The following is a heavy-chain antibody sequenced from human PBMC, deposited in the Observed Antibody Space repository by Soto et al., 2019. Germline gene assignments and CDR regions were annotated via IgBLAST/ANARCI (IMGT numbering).Heavy chain of an antibody. D-gene: IGHD3-16*01. Sequence: EVQLLESGGGLIQPGGSLRLSCAASGFAFSRSAMAWVRQAPEKGLEWVSSISEGGGTTFYAGSEEGRFTISRDNSKNTLYLQMNSVRADDTAVYYCAKGGYRHAYDWGRGTLVTVSS. CDR1: GFAFSRSA. V-gene: IGHV3-23*01. J-gene: IGHJ4*02. CDR3: AKGGYRHAYD. CDR2: ISEGGGTT.